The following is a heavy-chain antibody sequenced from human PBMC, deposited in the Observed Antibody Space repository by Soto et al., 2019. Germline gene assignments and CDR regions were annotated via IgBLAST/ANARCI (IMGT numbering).Heavy chain of an antibody. D-gene: IGHD2-2*02. CDR1: GFTFSSYA. Sequence: GGSLRLSCAASGFTFSSYAMSWVRQAPGKGLEWVSAISGSGGSTYYADSVKGRFTISRDNSKNTLYLQMNSLRAEDTAVYYCAKTPVVPAAIRWVTPLLTGSYYGMDVWGQGTTVTVSS. CDR3: AKTPVVPAAIRWVTPLLTGSYYGMDV. CDR2: ISGSGGST. J-gene: IGHJ6*02. V-gene: IGHV3-23*01.